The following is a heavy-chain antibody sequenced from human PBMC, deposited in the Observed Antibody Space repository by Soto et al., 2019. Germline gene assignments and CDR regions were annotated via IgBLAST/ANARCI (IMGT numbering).Heavy chain of an antibody. J-gene: IGHJ4*02. D-gene: IGHD2-15*01. Sequence: QVQLQESGPRLVKPSGTLSLTCAVSGASISSTNWWTWVRQPPGKGLEWIGEIYHTGSTKYNPSLASRVTISLDKSNHQSSLNLSSVTAADTAVYYCATLPPRIVVVVLPIPTWGQGTLVTVSS. V-gene: IGHV4-4*02. CDR1: GASISSTNW. CDR3: ATLPPRIVVVVLPIPT. CDR2: IYHTGST.